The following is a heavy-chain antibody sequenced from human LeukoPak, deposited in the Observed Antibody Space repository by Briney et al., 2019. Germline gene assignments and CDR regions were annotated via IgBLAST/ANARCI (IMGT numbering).Heavy chain of an antibody. Sequence: SETLSLTCTVSGDSISTSNSYWGWIRQPPGKGLEWIGSIYYSGNTYYNASLKSRVTISVDTSKNQFSLKLTSVTAADTAVYYCARGSGYYYGDFDYWGQGTLVTVSS. CDR1: GDSISTSNSY. V-gene: IGHV4-39*01. CDR2: IYYSGNT. J-gene: IGHJ4*02. CDR3: ARGSGYYYGDFDY. D-gene: IGHD3-22*01.